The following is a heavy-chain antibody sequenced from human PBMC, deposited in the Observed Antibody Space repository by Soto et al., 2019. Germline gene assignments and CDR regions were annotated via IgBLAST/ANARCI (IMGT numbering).Heavy chain of an antibody. J-gene: IGHJ6*02. D-gene: IGHD6-19*01. V-gene: IGHV1-18*01. CDR2: ISAYNGNT. CDR1: GYTFTSYG. CDR3: ARDSPNSSGWYGYYYYGMDV. Sequence: ASVKVSCKASGYTFTSYGISWVRQAPGQGLEWMGWISAYNGNTNYAQKLQGRVTMTTDTSTSTAYMELRSLRSDDTAVYYCARDSPNSSGWYGYYYYGMDVRGQGTTVTVSS.